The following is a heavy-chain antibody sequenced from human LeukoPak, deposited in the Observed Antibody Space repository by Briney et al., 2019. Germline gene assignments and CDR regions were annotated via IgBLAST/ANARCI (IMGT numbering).Heavy chain of an antibody. CDR3: AKVFQVAIFGVVDAFDI. CDR1: GFTFSSYA. Sequence: PGGSLRLSCAASGFTFSSYAMSWVRQAPGKGLEWVSAISGSGGSTYYADSVKGRFTISRDNSKNTLYLQMNSLRAEDTAVYYCAKVFQVAIFGVVDAFDIWGQGTMVTVSS. D-gene: IGHD3-3*01. J-gene: IGHJ3*02. CDR2: ISGSGGST. V-gene: IGHV3-23*01.